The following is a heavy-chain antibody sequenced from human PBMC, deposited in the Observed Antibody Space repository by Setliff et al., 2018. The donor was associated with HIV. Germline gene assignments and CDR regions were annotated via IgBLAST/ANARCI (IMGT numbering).Heavy chain of an antibody. CDR2: IYYSGST. Sequence: SETLSLTCSLSGGSISSYHWNWIRQPPGKGLEWIGYIYYSGSTNYNPSLKSRVTISVDTSKNQFSLKLSSVTAADTAVYYCARDHIVATIRDYYYGMDVWGQGTTVTVP. J-gene: IGHJ6*02. CDR3: ARDHIVATIRDYYYGMDV. V-gene: IGHV4-59*01. CDR1: GGSISSYH. D-gene: IGHD5-12*01.